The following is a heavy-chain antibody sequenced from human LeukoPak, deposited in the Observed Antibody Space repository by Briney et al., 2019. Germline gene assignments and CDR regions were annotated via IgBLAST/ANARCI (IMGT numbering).Heavy chain of an antibody. D-gene: IGHD6-6*01. Sequence: SQTLSLTCAISGDSVSINSAAWNWIRQSPSRGLEWLGRTYYRSKWYNDYAVSVKSRITINPDTSKNQFSLQLNSVTPEDTAVYYCARDSLHSSSYYYYYYMDVWGKGTTVTVSS. CDR2: TYYRSKWYN. V-gene: IGHV6-1*01. CDR1: GDSVSINSAA. CDR3: ARDSLHSSSYYYYYYMDV. J-gene: IGHJ6*03.